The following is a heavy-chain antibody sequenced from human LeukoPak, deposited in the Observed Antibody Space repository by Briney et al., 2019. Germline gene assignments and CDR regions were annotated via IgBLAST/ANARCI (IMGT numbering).Heavy chain of an antibody. J-gene: IGHJ4*02. CDR3: ARGKYGDYDPCDY. CDR1: GGTFKSYG. V-gene: IGHV1-69*06. D-gene: IGHD4-17*01. CDR2: IIPVFGTT. Sequence: ASVNVSCKASGGTFKSYGVNWVRQAPGQGLEWMGGIIPVFGTTDYALKIRGRVTITADKSTSTVYLELSSLRSEDTAVYYCARGKYGDYDPCDYWGQGTLVTVSS.